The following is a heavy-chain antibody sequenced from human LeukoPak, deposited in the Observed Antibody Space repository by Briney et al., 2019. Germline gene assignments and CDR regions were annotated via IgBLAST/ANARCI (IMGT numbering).Heavy chain of an antibody. D-gene: IGHD3-10*01. J-gene: IGHJ4*02. Sequence: SQTLSLTCTVSGGSISSGGYYWSWIRQHPGKGLEWIGYIYYSGSTYYNPSLKSRVTISVDTSKNQFSLKLSSVTAADTAVYYCARGTMVRGVIRVNFDYWGQGILVTASS. CDR1: GGSISSGGYY. CDR2: IYYSGST. CDR3: ARGTMVRGVIRVNFDY. V-gene: IGHV4-31*03.